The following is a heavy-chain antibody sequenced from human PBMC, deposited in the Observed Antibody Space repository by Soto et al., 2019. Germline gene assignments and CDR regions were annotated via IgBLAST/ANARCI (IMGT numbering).Heavy chain of an antibody. D-gene: IGHD3-3*02. CDR3: AARHFWSGPWTETRLDY. J-gene: IGHJ4*02. CDR2: ISHSGST. V-gene: IGHV4-4*02. Sequence: PSETLSLTCAASGDSINSSHWWNWVRQPPGKGLEWIGQISHSGSTNYNPSLTSRVNKSVDKSKNHFSLKLTSVTAADTAVYYCAARHFWSGPWTETRLDYWGRGTLVTVSS. CDR1: GDSINSSHW.